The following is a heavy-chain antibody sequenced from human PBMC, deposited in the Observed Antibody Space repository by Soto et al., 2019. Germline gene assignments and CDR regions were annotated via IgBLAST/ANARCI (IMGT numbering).Heavy chain of an antibody. D-gene: IGHD2-8*01. Sequence: PGGSLRLSCAASGFTFSSYWMHWVRQAPGKGLVWVSRINSDGSSTSYADSVKGRFTISRDNAKNTLYLQMNSLRAEDTAVYYCAQGPSCPNVVCDSRVYEFYMDVWGKGSTVSVS. CDR2: INSDGSST. CDR1: GFTFSSYW. V-gene: IGHV3-74*01. J-gene: IGHJ6*03. CDR3: AQGPSCPNVVCDSRVYEFYMDV.